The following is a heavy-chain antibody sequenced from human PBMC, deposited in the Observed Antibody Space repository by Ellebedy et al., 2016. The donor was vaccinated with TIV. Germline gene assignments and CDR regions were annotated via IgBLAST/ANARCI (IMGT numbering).Heavy chain of an antibody. CDR1: GGSISSYY. Sequence: GSLRLSCTVSGGSISSYYWSWIRQPPGKGLEWIGEIDHSGSANYNPSLKSRVTISIATSKNQFYLRLSSVTTADTAVYFCARSPPGSGNYRLDNWGQGTLVTVSS. CDR3: ARSPPGSGNYRLDN. CDR2: IDHSGSA. J-gene: IGHJ4*02. V-gene: IGHV4-34*10. D-gene: IGHD3-10*01.